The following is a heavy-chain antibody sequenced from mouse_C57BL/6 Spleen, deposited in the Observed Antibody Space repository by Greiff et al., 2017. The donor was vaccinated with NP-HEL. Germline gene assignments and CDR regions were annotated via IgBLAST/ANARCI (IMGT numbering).Heavy chain of an antibody. CDR1: GFSLTSYC. CDR2: IWRGGGA. Sequence: VKLVESGPGLVQPSQCLSITCTVSGFSLTSYCVHWVRQSPGKGLEWLGVIWRGGGADNYAAFISRLSISKDNSTGQVFIKMNSLEADDTDIYYCARTGGYDLFDYWGQGTTLTVSS. CDR3: ARTGGYDLFDY. J-gene: IGHJ2*01. D-gene: IGHD2-2*01. V-gene: IGHV2-2*01.